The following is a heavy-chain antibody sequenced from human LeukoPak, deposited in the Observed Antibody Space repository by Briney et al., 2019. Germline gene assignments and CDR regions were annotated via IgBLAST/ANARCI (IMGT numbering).Heavy chain of an antibody. CDR2: IFSGGST. J-gene: IGHJ5*02. CDR3: ARGSYEYQLDP. Sequence: GGSLRLSCLASGFTVSTNYMNWVRQAPGKGLEWVSVIFSGGSTYYADSVKGRFTISRDNSKNTLYLQMNSLRAEDTAVYYCARGSYEYQLDPWGQGTLVTVSS. CDR1: GFTVSTNY. V-gene: IGHV3-53*01. D-gene: IGHD2-2*01.